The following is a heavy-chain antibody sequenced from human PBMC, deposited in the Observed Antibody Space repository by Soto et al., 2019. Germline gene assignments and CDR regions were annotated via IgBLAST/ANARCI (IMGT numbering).Heavy chain of an antibody. CDR3: ARAGYSSGWYHWYFDF. J-gene: IGHJ2*01. Sequence: QVQLVQSGAEVKKPGASVKVSCKASGYTFTNYGIHWVRQAPGQRLEWMGWINAGNGNTKYSQKFQGRVTITRDTSASPAYMELSHLRSEDTAVFYCARAGYSSGWYHWYFDFWGRGNLVTVSS. D-gene: IGHD6-19*01. CDR2: INAGNGNT. V-gene: IGHV1-3*01. CDR1: GYTFTNYG.